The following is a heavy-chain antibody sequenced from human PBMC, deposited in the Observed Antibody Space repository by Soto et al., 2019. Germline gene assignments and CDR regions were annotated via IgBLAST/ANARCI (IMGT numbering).Heavy chain of an antibody. Sequence: SETLSLTCTVSGGSISSYYWSWIRQPPGKGLEWIGYIYYGGSTNYNPSLKSRVTISVDTSKNQFSLKLSSETAADTAVYYCARRKGYCSSTSCSNLGFAFDIWGQGTMVTVSS. CDR2: IYYGGST. CDR1: GGSISSYY. J-gene: IGHJ3*02. D-gene: IGHD2-2*01. CDR3: ARRKGYCSSTSCSNLGFAFDI. V-gene: IGHV4-59*08.